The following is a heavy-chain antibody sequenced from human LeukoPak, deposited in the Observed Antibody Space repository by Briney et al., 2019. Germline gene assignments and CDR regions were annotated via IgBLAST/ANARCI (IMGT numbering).Heavy chain of an antibody. V-gene: IGHV4-34*01. J-gene: IGHJ3*02. CDR1: GGSFSGYY. D-gene: IGHD3-9*01. CDR2: IYHSGST. Sequence: PSETLSLTCAVYGGSFSGYYGSWIRQPPGKGLEWIGEIYHSGSTNYNPSLKSRVTISVDKSKNQFSLKLSSVTAADTAVYYCARVKTGDAFDIWGQGTMVTVSS. CDR3: ARVKTGDAFDI.